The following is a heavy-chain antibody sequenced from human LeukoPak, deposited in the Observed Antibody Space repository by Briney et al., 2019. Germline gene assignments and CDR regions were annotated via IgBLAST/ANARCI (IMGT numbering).Heavy chain of an antibody. V-gene: IGHV3-53*01. CDR2: IYSGGFT. CDR1: GFTVSINY. J-gene: IGHJ3*02. Sequence: GGSLRLSCAASGFTVSINYMSWVRQAPGKGLEWVSVIYSGGFTYHADSVKGRFTISRDNSKNTLYLQMNSLRAEDTAVYYCTTEALRYFDWLSQGDAFDIWGQGTMVTVSS. CDR3: TTEALRYFDWLSQGDAFDI. D-gene: IGHD3-9*01.